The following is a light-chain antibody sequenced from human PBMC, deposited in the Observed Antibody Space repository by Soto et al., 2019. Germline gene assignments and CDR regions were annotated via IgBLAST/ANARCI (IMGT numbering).Light chain of an antibody. CDR3: QQYNNWPYT. J-gene: IGKJ2*01. CDR1: QSVSNN. Sequence: EIVMTQSPATLSVSPGERATLSCRASQSVSNNLAWYQQKPGQAPRLLIYTASTRAPGIPARFSGSGSGTAFTLTISRLQSADFAVYYCQQYNNWPYTFGQGTKLEIK. CDR2: TAS. V-gene: IGKV3-15*01.